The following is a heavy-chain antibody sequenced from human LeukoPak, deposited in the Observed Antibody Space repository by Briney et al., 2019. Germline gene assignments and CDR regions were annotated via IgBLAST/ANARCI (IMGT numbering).Heavy chain of an antibody. J-gene: IGHJ4*02. Sequence: GGSLRLSCAASGFTFSSYWMSWVRQAPGKGLEWVANIKQDGSEKYYVDSVKGRFTISRDNAKNSLYLQMNSLRVEDTAVYYCARDATIAAAGPYYFDYWGQGTLVTVSS. CDR1: GFTFSSYW. D-gene: IGHD6-13*01. V-gene: IGHV3-7*01. CDR3: ARDATIAAAGPYYFDY. CDR2: IKQDGSEK.